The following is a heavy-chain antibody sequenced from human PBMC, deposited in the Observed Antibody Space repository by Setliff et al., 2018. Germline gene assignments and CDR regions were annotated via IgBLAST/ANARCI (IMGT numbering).Heavy chain of an antibody. Sequence: GESLKISCQASGYSFSNYWIAWVRQMPGKGLEWMGIIFPGDSETKYSPSFQGQVTISADKSSTTAHLQWSSLKASDTATYYCATNGYSGYDHAFDIWGQGTLVTVSS. CDR1: GYSFSNYW. J-gene: IGHJ3*02. D-gene: IGHD5-12*01. CDR3: ATNGYSGYDHAFDI. V-gene: IGHV5-51*01. CDR2: IFPGDSET.